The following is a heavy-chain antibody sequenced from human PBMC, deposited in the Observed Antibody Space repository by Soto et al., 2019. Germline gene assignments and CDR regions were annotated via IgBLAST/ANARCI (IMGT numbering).Heavy chain of an antibody. Sequence: ASVKVSCKASGGTFSSYAISWVRQAPGQGLEWMGGIIPIFGTANYAQKFQGRVTITADESTSTAYMELSSLRSEDTAVYYRARRGTYGDYEIYFDYWGQGTLVTVSS. CDR2: IIPIFGTA. V-gene: IGHV1-69*13. CDR1: GGTFSSYA. J-gene: IGHJ4*02. D-gene: IGHD4-17*01. CDR3: ARRGTYGDYEIYFDY.